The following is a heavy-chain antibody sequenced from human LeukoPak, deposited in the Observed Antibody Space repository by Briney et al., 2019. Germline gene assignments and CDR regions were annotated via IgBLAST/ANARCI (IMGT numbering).Heavy chain of an antibody. CDR2: ISYDGSNK. V-gene: IGHV3-30*03. CDR1: GFTFSSYG. D-gene: IGHD6-19*01. CDR3: AGHSSGWYGPIY. Sequence: GRSLRLSCAASGFTFSSYGMHWVRQAPGKGLEWVAVISYDGSNKYYADSVRGRFTISRDNSKNTLYLQMNSLRAEDTAVYYCAGHSSGWYGPIYWGQGTLVTVSS. J-gene: IGHJ4*02.